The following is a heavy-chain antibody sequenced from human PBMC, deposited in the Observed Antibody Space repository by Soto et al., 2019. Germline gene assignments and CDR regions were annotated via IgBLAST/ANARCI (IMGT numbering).Heavy chain of an antibody. D-gene: IGHD1-26*01. CDR1: GYTFTSCA. J-gene: IGHJ6*03. V-gene: IGHV1-3*01. CDR3: ARGYLVYYMDV. CDR2: INAGNGNT. Sequence: GASVKVSCKASGYTFTSCAMHWVRQAPGQRLEWMGWINAGNGNTKYSQKFQGRVTITRDTSASTAYMELSSLRSEDTAVYYCARGYLVYYMDVWGKGTTVTVSS.